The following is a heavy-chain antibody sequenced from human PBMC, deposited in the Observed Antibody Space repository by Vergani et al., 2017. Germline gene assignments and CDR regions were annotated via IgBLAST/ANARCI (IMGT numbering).Heavy chain of an antibody. D-gene: IGHD6-13*01. J-gene: IGHJ6*02. CDR2: IIPIIGIA. Sequence: QVQLVQSGAEVKKPGSSVKVSCKASGGTFSSYTISWVRQAPGQGLEGMGRIIPIIGIATYAQKFQGRVTITADKSTSTAYMELSSLRSEDTAVYYCARGSVAAAGTYYYYGMDVWGQGTTVTVSS. CDR3: ARGSVAAAGTYYYYGMDV. CDR1: GGTFSSYT. V-gene: IGHV1-69*02.